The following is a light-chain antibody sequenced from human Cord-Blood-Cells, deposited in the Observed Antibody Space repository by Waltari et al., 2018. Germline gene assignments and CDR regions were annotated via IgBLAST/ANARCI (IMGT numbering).Light chain of an antibody. Sequence: DIQMTQSPSTLSASVGDRPTITFRASESISSRLAWYQQKPGKAPKLLIYKASSLDSGVPSRFSGSGSGTEFTLTISSLQPDDFATYYCQQYNSYSYTFGQGTKLEIK. CDR3: QQYNSYSYT. J-gene: IGKJ2*01. V-gene: IGKV1-5*03. CDR2: KAS. CDR1: ESISSR.